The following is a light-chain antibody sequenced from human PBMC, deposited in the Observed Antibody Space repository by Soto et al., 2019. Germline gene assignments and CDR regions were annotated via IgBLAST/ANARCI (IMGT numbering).Light chain of an antibody. V-gene: IGLV7-43*01. CDR1: TGAVTTTYY. CDR2: DTS. J-gene: IGLJ3*02. CDR3: LLYYSDARV. Sequence: QAVVTQEPSLTVSPGGTVTLTCVSSTGAVTTTYYPNWFQQKPGQAPRALIYDTSNRHSWTPARFSGSLLGGKAALTLSGVQPEDEADYYCLLYYSDARVFGGGTKLTVL.